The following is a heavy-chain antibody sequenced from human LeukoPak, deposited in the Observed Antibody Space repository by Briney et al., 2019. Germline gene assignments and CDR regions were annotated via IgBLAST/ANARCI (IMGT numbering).Heavy chain of an antibody. V-gene: IGHV1-8*01. CDR2: MNPNSGNT. D-gene: IGHD3-22*01. Sequence: GASVNVSCKASGYTFTSYDINWVRQATGQGLEWMGWMNPNSGNTGYAQKFQGRVTMTRNTSISTAYMELSSLRSEDTAVYYCARGYYDSSGYWYNWFDPWGQGTLVTVSS. J-gene: IGHJ5*02. CDR1: GYTFTSYD. CDR3: ARGYYDSSGYWYNWFDP.